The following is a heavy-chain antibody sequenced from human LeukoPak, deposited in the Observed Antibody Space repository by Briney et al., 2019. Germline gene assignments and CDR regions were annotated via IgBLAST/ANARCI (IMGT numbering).Heavy chain of an antibody. CDR2: IYYSGST. D-gene: IGHD1-26*01. V-gene: IGHV4-59*01. CDR3: ARASYSLEIDY. CDR1: GFTFSSYW. Sequence: GSLRLSCAASGFTFSSYWMSWIRQPPGKGLEWIGYIYYSGSTNYNPSLKSRVTISVDTSKNQFSLKLSSVTAAGTAVYYCARASYSLEIDYWGQGTLVTVSS. J-gene: IGHJ4*02.